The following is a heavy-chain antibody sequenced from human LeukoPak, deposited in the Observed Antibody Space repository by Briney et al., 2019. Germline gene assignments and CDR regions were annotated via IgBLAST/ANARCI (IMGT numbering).Heavy chain of an antibody. V-gene: IGHV3-21*01. CDR2: ISSSSSYI. Sequence: GGSLRLSCAASGSTFSNYSMNWVRQAPGKGLEWVPSISSSSSYIYYADSVKGRFTISRDNAKNSLYLQMNSLRAEDTAVYYCARRDPTLAALGAFDIWGQGTMVTVSS. J-gene: IGHJ3*02. D-gene: IGHD4-23*01. CDR1: GSTFSNYS. CDR3: ARRDPTLAALGAFDI.